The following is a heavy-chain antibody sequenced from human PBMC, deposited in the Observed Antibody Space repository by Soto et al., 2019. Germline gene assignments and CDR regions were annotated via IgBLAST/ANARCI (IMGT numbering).Heavy chain of an antibody. CDR2: TYYRSKWYN. J-gene: IGHJ3*02. Sequence: SQTLSLTCAISGDSVSSNSAAWNWIGQSPSRGLEWLGRTYYRSKWYNDYAVSVKSRISINPDTPKNQFFLQLNSVIPEDTAVYYCARVTKVGGFDIWGQGTMVTVSS. V-gene: IGHV6-1*01. D-gene: IGHD2-15*01. CDR1: GDSVSSNSAA. CDR3: ARVTKVGGFDI.